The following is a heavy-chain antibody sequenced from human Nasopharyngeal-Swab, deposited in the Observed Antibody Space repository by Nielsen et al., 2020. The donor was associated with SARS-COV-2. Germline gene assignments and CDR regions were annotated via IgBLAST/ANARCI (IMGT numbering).Heavy chain of an antibody. D-gene: IGHD2-15*01. J-gene: IGHJ4*02. CDR1: GFTFSSYA. Sequence: GESLKISCAASGFTFSSYAMHWVRQAPGKGLEWVAVISYDGSNKYYADSVKGRFTISRDNSKNTLYLQMNSLRTEDTALYYCARDPSPAVAAYFDYWGQGTLVTVSS. CDR2: ISYDGSNK. V-gene: IGHV3-30*04. CDR3: ARDPSPAVAAYFDY.